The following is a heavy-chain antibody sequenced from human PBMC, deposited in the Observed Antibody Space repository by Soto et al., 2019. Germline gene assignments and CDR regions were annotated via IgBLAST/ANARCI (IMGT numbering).Heavy chain of an antibody. Sequence: EVQLLESGGGLVQPGGSLRLSCAASGFTFSTYAMSWVRQAPGKGLEYISGISGTGCVTNYADSVKGRFTISRDNPKNQLGREMKSEIAEYYAVYYCAKEDHYDSVSGFEYFDLWGQGTLVTVSS. CDR3: AKEDHYDSVSGFEYFDL. V-gene: IGHV3-23*01. CDR2: ISGTGCVT. CDR1: GFTFSTYA. J-gene: IGHJ1*01. D-gene: IGHD3-22*01.